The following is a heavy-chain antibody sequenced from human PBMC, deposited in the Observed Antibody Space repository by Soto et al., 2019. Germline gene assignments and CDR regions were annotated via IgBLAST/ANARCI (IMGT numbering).Heavy chain of an antibody. CDR3: ARALDGYRAFDI. CDR1: GGTFSSYA. J-gene: IGHJ3*02. V-gene: IGHV1-69*01. D-gene: IGHD5-12*01. Sequence: QVQLVQSGAEVKKPGSSVKVSCTASGGTFSSYAISWVRQAPGQGLEWMGGIIPIFGTANYAQQFQGRVTITADESTSTAYMELSSLRSEDTAVYYCARALDGYRAFDIWGQGTMVTVSS. CDR2: IIPIFGTA.